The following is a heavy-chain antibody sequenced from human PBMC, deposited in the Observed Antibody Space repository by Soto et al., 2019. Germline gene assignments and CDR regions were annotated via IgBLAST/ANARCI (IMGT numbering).Heavy chain of an antibody. CDR1: GRSVSSCSYY. D-gene: IGHD4-17*01. CDR2: ICYSGST. Sequence: PSDTVSLTGAVFGRSVSSCSYYGSWIRQPPGKGLEWNGYICYSGSTNYTPSLKRQVTIPVDTYKNQFSLKLSTVTPARTAVCDCTSTLPLRVFDYWGQGTLVTVPS. CDR3: TSTLPLRVFDY. V-gene: IGHV4-61*01. J-gene: IGHJ4*02.